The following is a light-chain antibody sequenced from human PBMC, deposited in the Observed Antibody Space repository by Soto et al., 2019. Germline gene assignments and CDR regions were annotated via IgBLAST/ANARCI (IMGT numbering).Light chain of an antibody. J-gene: IGLJ7*01. V-gene: IGLV1-47*01. Sequence: QAVLTQTPSASGTPGQRVPISCSGSSSNIGSNYVSWYQQLPGTAPKLLIYKNNQRPSGVPDRFSGSKSGTSASLAISGLRSEDEADYYCAAWDDSLNGHVLGGGTQLTVL. CDR2: KNN. CDR1: SSNIGSNY. CDR3: AAWDDSLNGHV.